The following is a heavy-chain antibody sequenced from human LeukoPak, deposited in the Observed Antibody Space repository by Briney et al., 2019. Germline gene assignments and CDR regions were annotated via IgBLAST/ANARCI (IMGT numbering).Heavy chain of an antibody. CDR2: NSYFGSA. Sequence: SETLSLTCTVSGGSVSSNNYWSWIRQPPGKGLEWIGYNSYFGSASYNPSLKSRVTISVDTSKNQFSLKLSSVTAADTAVYYCARQADGGYTYGNFDSWGQGTLVTVSS. D-gene: IGHD5-18*01. CDR3: ARQADGGYTYGNFDS. J-gene: IGHJ4*02. CDR1: GGSVSSNNY. V-gene: IGHV4-59*08.